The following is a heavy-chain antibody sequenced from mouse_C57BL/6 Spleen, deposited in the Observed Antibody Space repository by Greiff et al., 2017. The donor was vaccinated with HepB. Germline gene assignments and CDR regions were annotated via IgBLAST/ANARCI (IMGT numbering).Heavy chain of an antibody. J-gene: IGHJ3*01. CDR1: GYTFTSYG. D-gene: IGHD1-1*01. V-gene: IGHV1-81*01. Sequence: ESGAELARPGASVKLSCKASGYTFTSYGISWVKQRTGQGLEWIGEIYPRSGNTYYNEKFKGKATLTADKSSSTAYMELRSLTSEDSAVYFCARSYYGSSWFAYWGQGTLVTVSA. CDR2: IYPRSGNT. CDR3: ARSYYGSSWFAY.